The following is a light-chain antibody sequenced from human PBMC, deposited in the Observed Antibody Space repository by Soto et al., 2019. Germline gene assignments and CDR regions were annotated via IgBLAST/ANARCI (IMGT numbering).Light chain of an antibody. J-gene: IGKJ4*01. CDR1: QSVRSDY. Sequence: EIVLTQSPATLSLSPGERATLSYRASQSVRSDYFAWYQQKPGQAPRVIIFGVSTRATGIPDRFSGSGSGTDFTLTISRLEPEDFALYYCQQYGNSPLTFGGGTQV. V-gene: IGKV3-20*01. CDR3: QQYGNSPLT. CDR2: GVS.